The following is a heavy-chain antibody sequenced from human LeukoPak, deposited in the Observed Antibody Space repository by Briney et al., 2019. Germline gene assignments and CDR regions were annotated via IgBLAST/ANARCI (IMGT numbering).Heavy chain of an antibody. CDR3: TRPRTGTTDY. Sequence: KPGGSLRLSCAASGFTFSSYSMNWVLQAPGKGLEWVSYISSSGSSIYYADSVKGRFTMSRDNAKNSLYLQMNSLSAEDTAVYYCTRPRTGTTDYWGQGTLVTVSS. V-gene: IGHV3-21*01. CDR2: ISSSGSSI. J-gene: IGHJ4*02. CDR1: GFTFSSYS. D-gene: IGHD1-7*01.